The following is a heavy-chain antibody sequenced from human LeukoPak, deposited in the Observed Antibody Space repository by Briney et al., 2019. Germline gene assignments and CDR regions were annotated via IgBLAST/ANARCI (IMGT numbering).Heavy chain of an antibody. D-gene: IGHD3-10*01. Sequence: GGSLRLSCAASGFTFSDYYMSWIRQAPGKGLEWVSYISSSGSTIYYADSVKGRFTISRDNAKNSLYLQMNSLRAEDTAVYYCARAQIGVLLWFGAEYSQHWGQGTLVTVSS. CDR3: ARAQIGVLLWFGAEYSQH. J-gene: IGHJ1*01. V-gene: IGHV3-11*04. CDR1: GFTFSDYY. CDR2: ISSSGSTI.